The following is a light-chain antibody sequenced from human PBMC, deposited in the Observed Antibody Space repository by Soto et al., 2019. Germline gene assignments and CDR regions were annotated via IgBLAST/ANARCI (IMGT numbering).Light chain of an antibody. J-gene: IGKJ1*01. CDR3: QHLNGYPRT. CDR1: QGIFTY. V-gene: IGKV1-9*01. CDR2: AAS. Sequence: DIQLTQSPSFLSPSVGDRVTITCRASQGIFTYLAWYQQKPGKAPKLLIYAASTLQSGVPSRFSGSGSGTECTLTISSLQPEDFATYYCQHLNGYPRTFGQGTKVEIK.